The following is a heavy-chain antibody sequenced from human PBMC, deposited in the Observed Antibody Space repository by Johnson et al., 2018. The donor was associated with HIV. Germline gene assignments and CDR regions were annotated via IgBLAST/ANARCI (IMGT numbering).Heavy chain of an antibody. D-gene: IGHD3-16*01. V-gene: IGHV3-13*01. J-gene: IGHJ3*02. Sequence: VQLVESGGGLVQPGGSLRLSCAASGFTFSSYDMHWVRQATGKGLEWVSAIGTAGDTYYGDSVKGRFTISRDNSKNTLYLQMNSLRAEDTAVYYCARDVKVCAFDIWGQGTMVTVSS. CDR1: GFTFSSYD. CDR3: ARDVKVCAFDI. CDR2: IGTAGDT.